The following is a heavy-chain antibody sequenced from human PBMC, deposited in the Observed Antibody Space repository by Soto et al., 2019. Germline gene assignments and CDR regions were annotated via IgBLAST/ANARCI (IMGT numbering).Heavy chain of an antibody. J-gene: IGHJ5*02. CDR1: GYTFTSYD. CDR3: ARESVHHYDSGGYHFWFDP. D-gene: IGHD3-22*01. V-gene: IGHV1-8*01. Sequence: ASVNVSCKASGYTFTSYDINWVRQATGQEIEWMGWMNPNSGNTGYAQKFQGRVTMTRNTSISTAYMELRSLRSDDTAVYYCARESVHHYDSGGYHFWFDPWGQGTQVTVSS. CDR2: MNPNSGNT.